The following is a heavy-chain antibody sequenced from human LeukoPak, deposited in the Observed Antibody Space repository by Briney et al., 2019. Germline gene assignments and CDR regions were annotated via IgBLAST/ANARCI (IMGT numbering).Heavy chain of an antibody. CDR3: AKEDYGGNTPFDY. D-gene: IGHD4-23*01. Sequence: GGSLRLSCVTSGFIFSNYGMHWVRQAPGKGLEWLTFIQFDGSNKLYADSVKGRFTVSRDTSKNTLYLQMNSLRAEDTAVYYCAKEDYGGNTPFDYWGQGTLVTVSS. CDR1: GFIFSNYG. V-gene: IGHV3-30*02. J-gene: IGHJ4*02. CDR2: IQFDGSNK.